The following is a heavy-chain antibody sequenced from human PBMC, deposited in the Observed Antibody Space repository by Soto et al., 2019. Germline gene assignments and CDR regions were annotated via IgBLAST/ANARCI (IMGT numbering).Heavy chain of an antibody. CDR1: GGSFSGYY. CDR3: AIGRVVVVPAAMARRKLADWFDP. CDR2: INHSGST. V-gene: IGHV4-34*01. J-gene: IGHJ5*02. D-gene: IGHD2-2*01. Sequence: SETLSLTCAVYGGSFSGYYWSWIRQPPGKGLEWIGEINHSGSTNYNPSLKSRVTISVDTSKNQFSLKLSSVTAADTAVYYCAIGRVVVVPAAMARRKLADWFDPWGQGTLVTVSS.